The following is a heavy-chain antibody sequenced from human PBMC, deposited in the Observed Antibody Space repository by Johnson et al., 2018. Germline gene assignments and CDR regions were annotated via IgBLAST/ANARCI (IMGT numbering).Heavy chain of an antibody. CDR1: GFTFSSFG. D-gene: IGHD3-10*01. V-gene: IGHV3-30*18. Sequence: QVQLVESGGGVVQPGRSLRLSCAASGFTFSSFGMHWVRQAPGKGLEWVAVISYDGSNKYYADSVKVRFTISRDNSKNTVYLQMNSLRAEDTTAVYECAKDRGAAPYYYYDMDVWGKGTTVTVSS. CDR2: ISYDGSNK. CDR3: AKDRGAAPYYYYDMDV. J-gene: IGHJ6*03.